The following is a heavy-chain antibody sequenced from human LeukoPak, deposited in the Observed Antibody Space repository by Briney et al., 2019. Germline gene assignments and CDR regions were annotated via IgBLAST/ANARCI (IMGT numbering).Heavy chain of an antibody. V-gene: IGHV3-23*01. CDR2: ISGSGGST. CDR3: AKTRGWPYYFDY. CDR1: GFTFSSYA. Sequence: GGSLRLSCAASGFTFSSYAMSWVRQAPGKGLDWVSAISGSGGSTYYADSVKGRFTISRDNSKNTLYLQMNSLRAEDTAIYYCAKTRGWPYYFDYWGQGTLVTVSS. D-gene: IGHD6-19*01. J-gene: IGHJ4*02.